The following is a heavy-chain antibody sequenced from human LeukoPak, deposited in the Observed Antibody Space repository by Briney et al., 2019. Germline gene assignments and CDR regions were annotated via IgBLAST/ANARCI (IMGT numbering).Heavy chain of an antibody. CDR3: AKDGWRALSSWYGDY. V-gene: IGHV3-23*01. J-gene: IGHJ4*02. CDR2: ISGSGGST. Sequence: GGSLRLSCAASGFTFSSYAMSWVRQAPGKGLEWVSAISGSGGSTYYADSVKGRFTISRDDSKNTLYLQMNSLRAEDTAVYYCAKDGWRALSSWYGDYWGQGTLVTVSS. CDR1: GFTFSSYA. D-gene: IGHD6-13*01.